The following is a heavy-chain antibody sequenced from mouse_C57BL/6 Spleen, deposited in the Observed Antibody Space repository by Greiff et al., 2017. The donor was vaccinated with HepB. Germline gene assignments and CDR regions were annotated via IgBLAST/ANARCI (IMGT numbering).Heavy chain of an antibody. J-gene: IGHJ1*03. Sequence: VQLQQSGAELVRPGASVKLSCTASGFNIKDDYMHWVKQRPEQGLEWIGWIDPENGDTEYASKFQGKATITADKSSNTAYLQLSSLTSEETAVYYCTTVTTVVATPYFDVWGTGTTVTVSS. CDR3: TTVTTVVATPYFDV. CDR1: GFNIKDDY. D-gene: IGHD1-1*01. V-gene: IGHV14-4*01. CDR2: IDPENGDT.